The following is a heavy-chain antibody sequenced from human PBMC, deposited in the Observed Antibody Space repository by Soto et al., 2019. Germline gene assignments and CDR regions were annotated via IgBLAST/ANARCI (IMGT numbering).Heavy chain of an antibody. J-gene: IGHJ3*02. CDR1: GFTFSNFA. D-gene: IGHD3-22*01. CDR2: ISYDGSNK. V-gene: IGHV3-30*03. Sequence: QVQLVESGGGVVQPGRSLSLSCAASGFTFSNFAMHWVRQAPGKGLEWVAVISYDGSNKYYADSVKGRFTISRDNSKNTLYLQMDSLRAEDTAVYYCARSLSTYYPFDAFDIWGQGTMVTVS. CDR3: ARSLSTYYPFDAFDI.